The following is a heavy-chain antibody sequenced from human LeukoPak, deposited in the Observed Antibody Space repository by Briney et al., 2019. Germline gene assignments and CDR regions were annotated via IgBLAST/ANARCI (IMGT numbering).Heavy chain of an antibody. V-gene: IGHV4-34*12. D-gene: IGHD3-22*01. Sequence: SETLSLTCAVYGGSFSGYFWSWIRQPPGKALEWIGNIFYSGSTYYSPSLKSRVTISLDTSRNQSSLKLNSVTAADTAVYYCAKSNGYGLIDIWGQGTMVTVSS. CDR1: GGSFSGYF. J-gene: IGHJ3*02. CDR2: IFYSGST. CDR3: AKSNGYGLIDI.